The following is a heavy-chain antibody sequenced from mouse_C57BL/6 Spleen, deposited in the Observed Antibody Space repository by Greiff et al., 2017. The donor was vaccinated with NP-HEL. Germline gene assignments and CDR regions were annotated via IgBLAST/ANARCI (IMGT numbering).Heavy chain of an antibody. V-gene: IGHV1-81*01. CDR3: ARDYGSPWFAY. CDR1: GYTFTSYG. CDR2: IYPRSGNT. D-gene: IGHD1-1*01. Sequence: VQLVESGAELARPGASVKLSCKASGYTFTSYGISWVKQRTGQGLEWIGEIYPRSGNTYYNENVKGKATLTADKSSSTSYMELRSLTSEDSAVYFCARDYGSPWFAYWGQGTLVTVSA. J-gene: IGHJ3*01.